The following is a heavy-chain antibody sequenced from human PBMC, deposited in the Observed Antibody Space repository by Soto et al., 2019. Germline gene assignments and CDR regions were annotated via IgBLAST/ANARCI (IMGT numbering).Heavy chain of an antibody. Sequence: NVWLNRVRKKPGKGLEWVGRIKSKVNGGTTDYAAPVKGRFTISRDDSENTVYLQMNSLKTDDTAVYFCAADLTDWGVPVFAYRRHGTPVPVSS. V-gene: IGHV3-15*07. D-gene: IGHD3-16*01. CDR2: IKSKVNGGTT. CDR3: AADLTDWGVPVFAY. J-gene: IGHJ4*01. CDR1: NVW.